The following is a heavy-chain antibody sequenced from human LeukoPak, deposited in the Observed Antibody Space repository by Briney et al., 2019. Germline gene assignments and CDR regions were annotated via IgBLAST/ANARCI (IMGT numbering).Heavy chain of an antibody. J-gene: IGHJ4*02. Sequence: GGSLRLSCAASGFTVSSNYMTWVRQAPGKGLEWVSVIYSGGSTYYADSVKGRFTISRDNSKNTLYLQMNSLRAEDTGVYYCARDNTAMVGLDYWGQGTLVTVSS. CDR2: IYSGGST. D-gene: IGHD5-18*01. V-gene: IGHV3-66*01. CDR3: ARDNTAMVGLDY. CDR1: GFTVSSNY.